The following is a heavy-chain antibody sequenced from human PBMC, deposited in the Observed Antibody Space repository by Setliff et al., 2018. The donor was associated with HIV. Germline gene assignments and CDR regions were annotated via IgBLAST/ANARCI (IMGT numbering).Heavy chain of an antibody. CDR2: IYYSGNT. CDR3: ARERSSGYHSYYYHYGMDV. V-gene: IGHV4-34*01. D-gene: IGHD3-22*01. J-gene: IGHJ6*02. Sequence: PSETLSLTCAVYGGSFSGYYWGWIRQPPGKGLEWIGNIYYSGNTYYNPSLKRRVTISVDTSKNQFSLKLRSVTAADTAVYYCARERSSGYHSYYYHYGMDVWGQGTTVTVSS. CDR1: GGSFSGYY.